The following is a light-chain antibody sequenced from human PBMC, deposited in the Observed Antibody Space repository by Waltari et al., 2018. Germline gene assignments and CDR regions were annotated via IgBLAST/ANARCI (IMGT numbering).Light chain of an antibody. CDR1: TNLFYSPNNKNY. J-gene: IGKJ1*01. Sequence: DIVLTQSPDSVAVSLGERATINCKPTTNLFYSPNNKNYLAWFQQKAGQPPQLLIYWASTRESGVPDRFSGSGSGTDFTLTISSLQAEDVAVYYCQHHYTTPPAFGQGTKVEIK. V-gene: IGKV4-1*01. CDR2: WAS. CDR3: QHHYTTPPA.